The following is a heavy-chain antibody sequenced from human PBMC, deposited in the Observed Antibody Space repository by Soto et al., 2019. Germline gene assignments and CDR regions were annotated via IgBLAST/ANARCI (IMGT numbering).Heavy chain of an antibody. CDR2: TYQSGSA. V-gene: IGHV4-30-2*06. CDR3: ARDYYGMDV. Sequence: SETLSLTCTVSGGSISSGGYSWTWIRQSPGKGLEWIGYTYQSGSAYYNPSLKSRVTISVDRSKNQFSLNLTSVTAADTAVYYCARDYYGMDVWGQGATVTVSS. CDR1: GGSISSGGYS. J-gene: IGHJ6*02.